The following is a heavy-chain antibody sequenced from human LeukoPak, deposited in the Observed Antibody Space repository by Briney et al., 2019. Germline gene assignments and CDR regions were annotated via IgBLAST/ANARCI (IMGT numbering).Heavy chain of an antibody. D-gene: IGHD6-6*01. Sequence: GGSLRLSCAASGFTFSSYGMHWVRQAPGKGLEWVAFIRYDGSNKYYADSVKGRFTISRDNSKNTLYLQMNSLRAEDTAVYYCARAPQLVRFYFDYWGQGTLVTVSS. CDR3: ARAPQLVRFYFDY. V-gene: IGHV3-30*02. CDR2: IRYDGSNK. J-gene: IGHJ4*02. CDR1: GFTFSSYG.